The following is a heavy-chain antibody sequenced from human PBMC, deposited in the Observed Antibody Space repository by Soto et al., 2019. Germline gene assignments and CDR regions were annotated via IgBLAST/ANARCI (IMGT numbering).Heavy chain of an antibody. V-gene: IGHV1-2*02. CDR3: ARGRTVNFYGMDV. CDR1: GYTFTDHY. J-gene: IGHJ6*02. CDR2: INPHSGDT. D-gene: IGHD4-17*01. Sequence: QVQLVQSGAEVKKPGASVKVSYVASGYTFTDHYIHWVRQAPGQGLEWMGWINPHSGDTIYAQKFQGRVTLTRDTSISTAYMELSRLRSDDTAVYYCARGRTVNFYGMDVWGQGTTVIVSS.